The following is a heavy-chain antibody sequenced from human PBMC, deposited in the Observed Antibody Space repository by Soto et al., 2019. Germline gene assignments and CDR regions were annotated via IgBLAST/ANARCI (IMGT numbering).Heavy chain of an antibody. CDR2: IVVGSGNT. CDR3: AADSVYYGHNGYPPEGMDV. D-gene: IGHD3-22*01. Sequence: ASVKVSCKASGFTFTSSAMEWVRQVRGQRLEWIGWIVVGSGNTNYVQKFQERVTITRDMSTSTAYMEMSSLRSEDTAVYYCAADSVYYGHNGYPPEGMDVWGRGTRVTVSS. J-gene: IGHJ6*04. CDR1: GFTFTSSA. V-gene: IGHV1-58*02.